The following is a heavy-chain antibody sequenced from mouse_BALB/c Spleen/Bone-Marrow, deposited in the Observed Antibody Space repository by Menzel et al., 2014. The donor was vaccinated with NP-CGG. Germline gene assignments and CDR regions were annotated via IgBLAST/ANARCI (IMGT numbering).Heavy chain of an antibody. CDR3: AREATYYAYFDY. CDR1: GYTFTSNT. Sequence: VQLQQSAGELARPGASVKMSCKASGYTFTSNTIQWVKQRPGQGLEWIGYINPTRGYIDYNQKFKDKTTLTADKSSSTAYMQLSSLTSEDSAVYYCAREATYYAYFDYWGQGTILTVSS. J-gene: IGHJ2*01. V-gene: IGHV1-4*02. CDR2: INPTRGYI. D-gene: IGHD1-1*01.